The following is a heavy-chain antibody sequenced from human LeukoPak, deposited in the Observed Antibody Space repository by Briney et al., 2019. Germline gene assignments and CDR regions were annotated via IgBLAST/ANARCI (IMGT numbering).Heavy chain of an antibody. V-gene: IGHV3-23*01. CDR1: GSTFSSYA. CDR3: ARGGGFDT. CDR2: ISAGGGST. J-gene: IGHJ5*02. Sequence: PGGSLRLSCTASGSTFSSYAMSWVRQAPGKGLEYVSTISAGGGSTFYADSMKGRSAISRDNSWNTVYLQMNSLRVEDTAVYYCARGGGFDTWGQGTLVTVSS. D-gene: IGHD2-15*01.